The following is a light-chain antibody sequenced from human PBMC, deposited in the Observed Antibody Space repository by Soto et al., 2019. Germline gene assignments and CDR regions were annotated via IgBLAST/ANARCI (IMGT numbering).Light chain of an antibody. CDR1: QSVSSSY. V-gene: IGKV3-20*01. CDR3: QQYGNWPPVT. J-gene: IGKJ4*01. Sequence: EIVLTQSPCTLSLSPGERATLSCRASQSVSSSYLAWYQQKPGQAPRLLIYGASSRATGIPDRFSGSGSGTDFTLTISRLEPEDFAVYYCQQYGNWPPVTFGGGTKVDIK. CDR2: GAS.